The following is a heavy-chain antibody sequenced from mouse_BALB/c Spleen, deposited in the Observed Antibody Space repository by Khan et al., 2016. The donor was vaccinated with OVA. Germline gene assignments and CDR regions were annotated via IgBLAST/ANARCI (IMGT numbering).Heavy chain of an antibody. V-gene: IGHV1-20*02. D-gene: IGHD1-3*01. J-gene: IGHJ2*01. CDR1: GYSFTGYF. CDR2: INPHIGET. Sequence: MQLEESGPELVKPGASVKISCKASGYSFTGYFMNWVMQSHGKSLEWIGRINPHIGETFYNQKFKGKATLTVDESSSTVHMELRSLASEDSAVYYCARKSGSDFDYWGQGTTLTVSS. CDR3: ARKSGSDFDY.